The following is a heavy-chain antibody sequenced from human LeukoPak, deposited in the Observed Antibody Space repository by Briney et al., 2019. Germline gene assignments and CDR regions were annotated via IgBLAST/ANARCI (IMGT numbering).Heavy chain of an antibody. V-gene: IGHV4-4*02. D-gene: IGHD3-10*01. CDR2: IYHSGST. CDR1: GGSISSSNW. Sequence: PSETLSLTCAVSGGSISSSNWWSWVRQPPGKGLEWIGEIYHSGSTNYNPSLKSRVTISVDTSKNQFSLKLSSVTAADTAVYYCARDLSTYYYGSGSSQNYMDVWGKGTTVTVSS. J-gene: IGHJ6*03. CDR3: ARDLSTYYYGSGSSQNYMDV.